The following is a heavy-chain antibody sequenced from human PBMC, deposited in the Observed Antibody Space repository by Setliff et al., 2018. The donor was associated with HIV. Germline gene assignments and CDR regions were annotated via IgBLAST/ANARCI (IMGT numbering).Heavy chain of an antibody. D-gene: IGHD6-13*01. CDR3: ARGGASSLPLDY. J-gene: IGHJ4*01. CDR2: INQDGSDK. CDR1: GFMFGTNW. Sequence: GGSLRLSCEASGFMFGTNWMSWVRQAPGKGPEWLANINQDGSDKYYMYSVKGRFTISRDNAKNSLYLQMNSLRADDTAIYYCARGGASSLPLDYWGHGTLVPSPQ. V-gene: IGHV3-7*01.